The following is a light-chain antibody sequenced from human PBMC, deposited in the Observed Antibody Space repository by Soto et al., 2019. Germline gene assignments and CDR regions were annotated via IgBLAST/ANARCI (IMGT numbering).Light chain of an antibody. V-gene: IGKV3-20*01. CDR3: QQSHSSFT. Sequence: EIVLTQSPGTLSLSPGERATLSCRASQSVSSSYLGWYQQKPGQPPRLLIYGTSIRATGLPDRFSGSGSGTDFTLTISRLEPEDFAVYYCQQSHSSFTFGPGTKVDIK. CDR2: GTS. CDR1: QSVSSSY. J-gene: IGKJ3*01.